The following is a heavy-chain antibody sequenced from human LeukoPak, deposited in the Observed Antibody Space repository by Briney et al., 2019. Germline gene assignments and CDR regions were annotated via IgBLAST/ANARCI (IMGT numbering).Heavy chain of an antibody. J-gene: IGHJ6*02. CDR1: GFPFSSYA. CDR3: VRGYSFGPYGMDV. CDR2: ISDSGGST. D-gene: IGHD2-15*01. V-gene: IGHV3-64D*09. Sequence: GRSLRLSCSASGFPFSSYAMHWVRQAPGKGLEYVSAISDSGGSTYYADSVKGRFTISRDNSKNTLYLQMSSLRAEDTAVYFCVRGYSFGPYGMDVWGQGTTVTVSS.